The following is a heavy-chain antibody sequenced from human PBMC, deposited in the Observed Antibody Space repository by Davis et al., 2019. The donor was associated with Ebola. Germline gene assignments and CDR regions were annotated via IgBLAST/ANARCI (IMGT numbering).Heavy chain of an antibody. J-gene: IGHJ4*02. V-gene: IGHV1-18*01. CDR2: ISVYNGNT. CDR3: ARGYCSGGSCYSSDY. D-gene: IGHD2-15*01. Sequence: ASVKVSCKASGYTFTSYDISWVRQAPGQGLEWMGWISVYNGNTNYAQKLQGRVTMTTDTSTSTAYMELRSLRSDDTAVYYCARGYCSGGSCYSSDYWGQGTLVTVSS. CDR1: GYTFTSYD.